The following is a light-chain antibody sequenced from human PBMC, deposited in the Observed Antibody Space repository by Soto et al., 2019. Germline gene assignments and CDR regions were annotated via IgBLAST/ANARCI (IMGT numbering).Light chain of an antibody. CDR3: QQTHIMPLT. V-gene: IGKV1-39*01. Sequence: TQSPGTLSASVGDRVTITCRASQSISNYLNWYQQEPGKAPKLLIYAAISLQSGVPSRFSSSGSGTDFTRTISNLQPEDLATYYSQQTHIMPLTFGGGTKVQF. J-gene: IGKJ4*01. CDR1: QSISNY. CDR2: AAI.